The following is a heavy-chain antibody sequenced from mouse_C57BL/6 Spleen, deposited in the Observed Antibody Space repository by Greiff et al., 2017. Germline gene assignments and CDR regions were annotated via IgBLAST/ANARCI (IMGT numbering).Heavy chain of an antibody. J-gene: IGHJ2*01. CDR2: INPYNGGT. CDR3: ARSEGAERYYYGSLDY. Sequence: VQLQQSGPVLVKPGASVKMSCKASGYTFTDYYMNWVKQSHGKSLEWIGVINPYNGGTSYNQKFKGKATLTVDKSSSTAYMELNSLTSEDSAVYYCARSEGAERYYYGSLDYWGQGTTLTVSS. D-gene: IGHD1-1*01. CDR1: GYTFTDYY. V-gene: IGHV1-19*01.